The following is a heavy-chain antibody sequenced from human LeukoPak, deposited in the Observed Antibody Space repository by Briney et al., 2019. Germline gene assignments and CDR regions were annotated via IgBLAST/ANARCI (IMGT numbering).Heavy chain of an antibody. V-gene: IGHV4-59*01. CDR1: GGSPSSYY. J-gene: IGHJ6*02. Sequence: SETLSLTCTFSGGSPSSYYWSWIRQPPGKGLERIGNIYYSGNTNYNPSLKSRVTISVDTSKNQFSLKLRSVTAADTAVYYRAREPRAFNYGDYYYYMDVWGQGTTVTVSS. CDR3: AREPRAFNYGDYYYYMDV. CDR2: IYYSGNT. D-gene: IGHD4/OR15-4a*01.